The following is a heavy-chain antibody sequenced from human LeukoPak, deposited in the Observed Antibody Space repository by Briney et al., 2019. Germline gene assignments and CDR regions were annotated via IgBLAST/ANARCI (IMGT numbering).Heavy chain of an antibody. CDR3: AKVYIAAQGRYYYYYMDV. Sequence: GGSLRLSCAASGFTFSSYAMSWVRQAPGKGLEWVSAISGSGGSTYYADSVKGRFTISRDNSKNTLYLQMNSLRAEDTAVYYCAKVYIAAQGRYYYYYMDVWGKGTTVTVSS. V-gene: IGHV3-23*01. CDR1: GFTFSSYA. D-gene: IGHD6-6*01. J-gene: IGHJ6*03. CDR2: ISGSGGST.